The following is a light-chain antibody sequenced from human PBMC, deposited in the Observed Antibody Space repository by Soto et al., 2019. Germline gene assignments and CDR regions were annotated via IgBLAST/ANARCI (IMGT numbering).Light chain of an antibody. CDR1: SSDVGGYNF. J-gene: IGLJ2*01. Sequence: QSVLTQPPSASGSPGQPVTISCTGASSDVGGYNFVSWYQHHPGKAPRLMIYDVTQRPSGVPDRFSGSKSGNTASLTVSGLQVDDEAYYYCSSYAGSSIPVAFGGGTKVTVL. CDR3: SSYAGSSIPVA. V-gene: IGLV2-8*01. CDR2: DVT.